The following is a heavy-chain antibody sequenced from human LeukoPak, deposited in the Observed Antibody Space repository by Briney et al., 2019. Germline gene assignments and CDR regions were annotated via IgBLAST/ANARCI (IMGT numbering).Heavy chain of an antibody. V-gene: IGHV3-23*01. D-gene: IGHD3-22*01. CDR3: AKSVAFDSSGYHSV. CDR2: ISGDGAST. Sequence: GGSLRLSCAASGFTFAIHAMTWVRQAPGKGLEWVSGISGDGASTHYAESVKGQFTISRDNSKNTVYLQVNSLRAEDTAVYYCAKSVAFDSSGYHSVWGQGTLVTVSP. CDR1: GFTFAIHA. J-gene: IGHJ4*02.